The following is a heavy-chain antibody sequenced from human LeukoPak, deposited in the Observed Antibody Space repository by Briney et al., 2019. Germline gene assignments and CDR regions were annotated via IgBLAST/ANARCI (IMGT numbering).Heavy chain of an antibody. CDR3: AKASIAGAIGVLDY. CDR1: GFTFNNYW. J-gene: IGHJ4*02. CDR2: INQDGSGK. Sequence: GLLRLSCAAVGFTFNNYWMSWVRQAPGKGLEWVANINQDGSGKHYVDSVKGRFTISRDNAKNSLYLQMNSLRAEDTAVYFCAKASIAGAIGVLDYWGQGTLVTVSS. V-gene: IGHV3-7*01. D-gene: IGHD1-26*01.